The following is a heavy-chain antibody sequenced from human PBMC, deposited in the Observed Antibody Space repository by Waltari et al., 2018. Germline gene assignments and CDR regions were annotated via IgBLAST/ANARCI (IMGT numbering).Heavy chain of an antibody. CDR2: ISRDSRAI. V-gene: IGHV3-48*03. J-gene: IGHJ4*02. CDR1: GFXFTNHE. D-gene: IGHD4-17*01. Sequence: VXLVESGGGXVQPGGSLRLSCAASGFXFTNHEMNWVRQAPGKGLEWLSYISRDSRAIRYAESVRCRFTIXRDXAKXPXAXQMNSLRAXXTAVXYCARIPYGXXNSYFDYXGQGTLVTVXS. CDR3: ARIPYGXXNSYFDY.